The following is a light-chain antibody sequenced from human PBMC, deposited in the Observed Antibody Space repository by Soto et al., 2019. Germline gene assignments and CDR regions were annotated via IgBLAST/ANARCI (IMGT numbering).Light chain of an antibody. J-gene: IGLJ1*01. CDR3: SSYTSSIPYV. Sequence: QSVLTQPASVSGSPGQSITISCTGTSSDVGGYNYVSWYQQHPGKAPKLMIYDVSNRPSGVSNRFSGSKSGNTASLTISGLQAEDEADYYCSSYTSSIPYVFGTGTEVTVL. CDR2: DVS. V-gene: IGLV2-14*01. CDR1: SSDVGGYNY.